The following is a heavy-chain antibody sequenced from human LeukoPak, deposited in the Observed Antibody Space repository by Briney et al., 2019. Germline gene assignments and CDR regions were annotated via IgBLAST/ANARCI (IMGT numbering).Heavy chain of an antibody. CDR2: ISYDGSNK. CDR3: ARVYTIFGVVTYFDY. J-gene: IGHJ4*02. Sequence: GGSLRLSCAASGFTFSSYGMHWVRQAPGKGLEWVALISYDGSNKYYVDSVKGRFTISRDNAKNSLYLQMNSLRAEDTAVYYCARVYTIFGVVTYFDYWGQGTLVTVSS. CDR1: GFTFSSYG. D-gene: IGHD3-3*01. V-gene: IGHV3-30*03.